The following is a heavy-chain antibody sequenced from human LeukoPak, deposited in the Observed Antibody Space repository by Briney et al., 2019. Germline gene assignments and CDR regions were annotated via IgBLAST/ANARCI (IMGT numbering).Heavy chain of an antibody. J-gene: IGHJ4*02. Sequence: GGSLRLSCAASGFSFSSHGMSWVRQAPGKGLEWVSGIIGGAGSTYYADSVKGRFTISRDNSKNTLYLQMNSLRAEDTAVYYCAKDLQGTAMVPRYFDYWGQGTLVTVSS. CDR3: AKDLQGTAMVPRYFDY. D-gene: IGHD5-18*01. V-gene: IGHV3-23*01. CDR1: GFSFSSHG. CDR2: IIGGAGST.